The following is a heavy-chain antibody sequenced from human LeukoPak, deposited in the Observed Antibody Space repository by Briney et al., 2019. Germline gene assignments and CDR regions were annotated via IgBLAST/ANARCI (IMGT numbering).Heavy chain of an antibody. J-gene: IGHJ6*02. Sequence: GGSLRLSCAASGFTFSSYAMSWVRQAPGKGLEWVSRINSDGSSTSYADSVKGRFTISRDNAKNTLYLQMNSLRAEDTAVYYCAREGYYDFWGDVWGQGTTVTVSS. V-gene: IGHV3-74*01. CDR2: INSDGSST. CDR3: AREGYYDFWGDV. D-gene: IGHD3-3*01. CDR1: GFTFSSYA.